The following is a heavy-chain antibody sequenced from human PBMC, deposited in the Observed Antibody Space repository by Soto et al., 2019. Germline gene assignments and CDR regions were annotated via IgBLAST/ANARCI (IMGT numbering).Heavy chain of an antibody. D-gene: IGHD2-15*01. CDR1: GLIVSDNY. CDR3: ARGTYSDFYGMDV. CDR2: IYSGGST. Sequence: VQLVESGGGLIQPGGSLRLSCTASGLIVSDNYISWVRQGLGKGLEWVAVIYSGGSTYYADSVKGRFTTSRDNSKNTVYLQMDSLRAEDTALYYCARGTYSDFYGMDVWGQGTTVTVSS. J-gene: IGHJ6*02. V-gene: IGHV3-53*02.